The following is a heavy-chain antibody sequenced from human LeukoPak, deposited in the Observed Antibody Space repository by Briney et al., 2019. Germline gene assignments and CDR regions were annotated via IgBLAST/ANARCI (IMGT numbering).Heavy chain of an antibody. CDR1: GGSISSSNW. Sequence: SGTLSLTCAVSGGSISSSNWWSWVRQPPGKGLEWIGGIYHSGSTNYNPSLKSRVTISVDKSKNQFSLELSSVTAADTAMYYCARRAGLEWLLGGSKGGYYYYMDVWGKGTTVTVSS. D-gene: IGHD3-3*01. J-gene: IGHJ6*03. V-gene: IGHV4-4*02. CDR3: ARRAGLEWLLGGSKGGYYYYMDV. CDR2: IYHSGST.